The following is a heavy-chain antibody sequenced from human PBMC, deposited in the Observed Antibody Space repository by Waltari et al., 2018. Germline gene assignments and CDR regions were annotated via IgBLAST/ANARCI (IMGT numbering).Heavy chain of an antibody. D-gene: IGHD1-26*01. CDR1: GGFFSCYH. CDR2: INHSGST. CDR3: ARPPVRRVGAFDI. J-gene: IGHJ3*02. Sequence: QVQLQQWGAGLLKPSEALSLTGAVFGGFFSCYHWSWIRQPPGKGLEWIGEINHSGSTNYNPSLKSRVTISVDTSKNQFSLKLSSVTAADTAVYYCARPPVRRVGAFDIWGQGTMVTVSS. V-gene: IGHV4-34*01.